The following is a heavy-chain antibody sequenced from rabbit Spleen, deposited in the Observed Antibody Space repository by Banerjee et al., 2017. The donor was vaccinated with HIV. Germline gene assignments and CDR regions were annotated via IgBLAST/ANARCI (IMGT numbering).Heavy chain of an antibody. CDR2: IDSSDGDT. V-gene: IGHV1S45*01. CDR1: GFSFSSNW. J-gene: IGHJ2*01. CDR3: ARNYVNTFDP. D-gene: IGHD1-1*01. Sequence: LEESGGGLVKPGGTLTLNCTVSGFSFSSNWICWVRQAPGKGLEWIACIDSSDGDTDYANWPKGRFTISKASSTTVTLQMTSLTAADTATYFCARNYVNTFDPWGPGTLVTVS.